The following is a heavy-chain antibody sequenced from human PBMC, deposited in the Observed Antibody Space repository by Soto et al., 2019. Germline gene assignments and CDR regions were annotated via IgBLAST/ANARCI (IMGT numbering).Heavy chain of an antibody. CDR1: GYTFTSYG. Sequence: QVQLVQSGAEVKKPGASVKVSCKASGYTFTSYGISWVRQATGQGLEGRGWISAYNGNTNYAHILQGIVTMTTDTSTSTAYMELRSLRSDDTAVSYCARTIGYSYGNGDWGQGTLFTVSS. CDR3: ARTIGYSYGNGD. V-gene: IGHV1-18*01. J-gene: IGHJ4*02. CDR2: ISAYNGNT. D-gene: IGHD5-18*01.